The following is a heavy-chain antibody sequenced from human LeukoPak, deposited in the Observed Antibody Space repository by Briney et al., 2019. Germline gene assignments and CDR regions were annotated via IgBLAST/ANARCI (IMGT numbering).Heavy chain of an antibody. Sequence: GGSLRLSCVASGFMFSSYWMSWVRQAPGKGLEWVANIQRDGSEKYYVDSVKGRFTISRDNAENSLYLQMNSLRAEDTAVYYCASDVGWGQGTLVTVSS. J-gene: IGHJ4*02. D-gene: IGHD2-15*01. CDR3: ASDVG. CDR1: GFMFSSYW. CDR2: IQRDGSEK. V-gene: IGHV3-7*05.